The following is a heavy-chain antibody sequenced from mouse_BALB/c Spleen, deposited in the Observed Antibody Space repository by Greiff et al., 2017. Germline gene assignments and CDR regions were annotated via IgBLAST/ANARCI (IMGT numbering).Heavy chain of an antibody. Sequence: EVQLVESGGGLVKPGGSLKLSCAASGFTFSSYTMSWVRQTPEKRLEWVATISSGGGNTYYPDSVKGRFTISRDNAKNNLYLQMSSLRSEDTALYYCARAYDGYCGAMDYWGQGTSVTVSS. J-gene: IGHJ4*01. CDR1: GFTFSSYT. CDR3: ARAYDGYCGAMDY. V-gene: IGHV5-9*03. D-gene: IGHD2-3*01. CDR2: ISSGGGNT.